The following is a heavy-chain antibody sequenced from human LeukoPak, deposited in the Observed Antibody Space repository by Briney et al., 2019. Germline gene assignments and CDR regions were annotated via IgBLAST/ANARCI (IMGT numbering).Heavy chain of an antibody. CDR1: GYTFSSYD. CDR3: ARGPAPQYGSGSSWFDP. Sequence: GASVKVSCKASGYTFSSYDINWVRQATGQGLEWMGWMNPNSGNTGFAQKFQGRVTMTRNTSISTAYMELSSLRSGDTAVYYCARGPAPQYGSGSSWFDPWGQGTLVTVSS. CDR2: MNPNSGNT. D-gene: IGHD3-10*01. V-gene: IGHV1-8*01. J-gene: IGHJ5*02.